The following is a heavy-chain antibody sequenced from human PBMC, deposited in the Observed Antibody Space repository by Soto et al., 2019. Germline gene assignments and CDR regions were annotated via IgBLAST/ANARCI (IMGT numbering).Heavy chain of an antibody. J-gene: IGHJ4*02. CDR2: ISSSSSYI. CDR1: GFTFSSYS. CDR3: ARDMEDSSSGIDY. D-gene: IGHD6-6*01. Sequence: GGSLRLSCAASGFTFSSYSMNWVRQAPGEGLEWVSSISSSSSYIYYADSVKGRFTISRDNAKNSLYLQMNSLRAEDTAVYYCARDMEDSSSGIDYWGQGTLVTVSS. V-gene: IGHV3-21*01.